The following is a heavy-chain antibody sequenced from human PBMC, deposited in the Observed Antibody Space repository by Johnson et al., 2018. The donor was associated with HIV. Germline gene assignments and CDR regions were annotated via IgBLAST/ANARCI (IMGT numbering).Heavy chain of an antibody. Sequence: QVQLVESGGGVVQPGGSLRLSCAASGFTFSSFAMHWVRQAPGKGLQWVAVMSFDETNSYDSDSVDVKGRFTISRDNSKNTLYLQMDSLRAEDTAVYYCARVKGATNALDIWGPGTLVTVSS. D-gene: IGHD1-26*01. J-gene: IGHJ3*02. CDR2: MSFDETNS. CDR3: ARVKGATNALDI. CDR1: GFTFSSFA. V-gene: IGHV3-30-3*01.